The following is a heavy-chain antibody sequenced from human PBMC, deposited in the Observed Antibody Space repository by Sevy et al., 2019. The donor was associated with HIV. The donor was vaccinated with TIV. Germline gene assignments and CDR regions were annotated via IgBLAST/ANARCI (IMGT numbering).Heavy chain of an antibody. V-gene: IGHV3-21*01. D-gene: IGHD1-20*01. CDR1: GFTFSSYS. Sequence: GGSLRLSCAASGFTFSSYSMNWVRQAPGKELEWVSSISSSSSYIYYADSVKGRFTISRDNAKNSLYLQMNSLRAEDTAVYYCARAREWITGTTNFFDYWGQGTLVTVSS. J-gene: IGHJ4*02. CDR3: ARAREWITGTTNFFDY. CDR2: ISSSSSYI.